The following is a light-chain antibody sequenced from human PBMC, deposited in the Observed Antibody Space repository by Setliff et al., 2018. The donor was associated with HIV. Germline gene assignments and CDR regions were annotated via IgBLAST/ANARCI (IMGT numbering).Light chain of an antibody. CDR1: SNDVGRFNL. J-gene: IGLJ1*01. Sequence: QSVLTQPASVSGSPGQSITISCTGTSNDVGRFNLVSWYQQHPGKAPKLIIYEGNRWPSGVSDRFSGSYSGNTASLTISELQAEDEADYYCCSYAGTSIYVFGTGTKVTVL. CDR3: CSYAGTSIYV. V-gene: IGLV2-23*01. CDR2: EGN.